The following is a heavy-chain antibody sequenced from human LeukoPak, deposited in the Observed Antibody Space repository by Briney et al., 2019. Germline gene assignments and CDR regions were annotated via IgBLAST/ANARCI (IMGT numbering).Heavy chain of an antibody. CDR2: INPNSGGT. CDR1: GYTFTGYY. CDR3: ARASGYSYGYYYYGMDV. J-gene: IGHJ6*02. D-gene: IGHD5-18*01. V-gene: IGHV1-2*02. Sequence: ASVKVSCKASGYTFTGYYMHWVRQAPGQGLEWMGWINPNSGGTNYAQKFQGRVTVTRDTSISTAYMELSRLRSDDTAVYYCARASGYSYGYYYYGMDVWGQGTTVTVSS.